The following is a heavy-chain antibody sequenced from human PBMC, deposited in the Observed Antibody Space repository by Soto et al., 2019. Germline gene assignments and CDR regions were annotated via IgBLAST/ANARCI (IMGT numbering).Heavy chain of an antibody. CDR1: GGTLRTST. D-gene: IGHD6-25*01. J-gene: IGHJ6*02. V-gene: IGHV1-69*08. CDR3: TRAEIGAAFYNNEMDG. CDR2: LIPFLQKA. Sequence: QVHLVQSGAEVRKPGSSVKVSCKASGGTLRTSTITWVRQGPGQGPEWMGRLIPFLQKANYAQQFQGRVTITADASASTIYMELRSLRFEDTAVYYCTRAEIGAAFYNNEMDGWGPGTTVIVSS.